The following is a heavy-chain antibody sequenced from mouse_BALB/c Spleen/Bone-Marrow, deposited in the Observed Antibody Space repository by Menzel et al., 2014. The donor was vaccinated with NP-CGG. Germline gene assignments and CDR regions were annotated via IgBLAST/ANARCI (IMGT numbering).Heavy chain of an antibody. V-gene: IGHV14-4*02. D-gene: IGHD1-2*01. CDR1: GFNIKDYY. J-gene: IGHJ3*01. Sequence: EVKLMGSGAELVRSGASVKLSCTASGFNIKDYYMHWVKQRPEQGLEWIGWIDPENGDTEYAPKFQGKATMTADTSSNTAYLQLSSLTSEDTAVYYCNAQNYGYGAWFAYWGQGTLVTVSA. CDR3: NAQNYGYGAWFAY. CDR2: IDPENGDT.